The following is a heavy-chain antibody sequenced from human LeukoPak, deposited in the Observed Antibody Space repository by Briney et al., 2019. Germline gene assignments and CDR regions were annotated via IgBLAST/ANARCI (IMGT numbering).Heavy chain of an antibody. CDR3: ARGCYDYVWGSYRTMNAFDI. CDR1: GGSFSGYY. D-gene: IGHD3-16*02. J-gene: IGHJ3*02. Sequence: SETLSLTCAVYGGSFSGYYWSWIRQPPGKGLEWIGEINHSGSTNYKPSLKSRVTISVDTSKNQFSLKLSSLTAADTAVYYCARGCYDYVWGSYRTMNAFDIWGQGTMVTVSS. CDR2: INHSGST. V-gene: IGHV4-34*01.